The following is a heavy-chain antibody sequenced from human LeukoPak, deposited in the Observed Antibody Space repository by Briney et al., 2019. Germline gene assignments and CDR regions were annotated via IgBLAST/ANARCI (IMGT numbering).Heavy chain of an antibody. CDR2: ICDSRST. CDR1: GASISSSSYY. CDR3: ARHGYYGSGKYFDY. V-gene: IGHV4-39*01. Sequence: SQTLSLTCTVAGASISSSSYYSGWIRQPPGKGPGWIVRICDSRSTYYTPSPERPLTKSAATSKTQFSLKLTSVTAADTAVYYCARHGYYGSGKYFDYWGQGTLVTVSS. J-gene: IGHJ4*02. D-gene: IGHD3-10*01.